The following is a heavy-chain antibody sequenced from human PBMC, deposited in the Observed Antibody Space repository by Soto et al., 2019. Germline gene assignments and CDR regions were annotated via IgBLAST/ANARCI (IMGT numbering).Heavy chain of an antibody. CDR3: ARDLGSLITMPLVDY. V-gene: IGHV1-69*12. J-gene: IGHJ4*02. CDR1: GGTFSSYA. CDR2: IIPIFGTA. Sequence: QVQLVKSGAEVKKHGSSVKVSCKASGGTFSSYAISWVRQAPGQGLEWMGGIIPIFGTANYAQKFQGRVTITADESTSTAYMELSSLRSEDTAVYYCARDLGSLITMPLVDYWGQGTLVTVSS. D-gene: IGHD3-10*01.